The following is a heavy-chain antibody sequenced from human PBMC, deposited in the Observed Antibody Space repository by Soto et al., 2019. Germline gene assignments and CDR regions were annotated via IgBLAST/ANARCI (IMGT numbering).Heavy chain of an antibody. V-gene: IGHV3-30-3*01. J-gene: IGHJ6*02. D-gene: IGHD3-10*01. CDR2: VSYGDSNK. CDR3: ARSGFDGSGILYFYGVDV. CDR1: GFTFSAYA. Sequence: QVQLVESGGGEVQPGRSLRLSCAASGFTFSAYALHWVRQAPGTGLEWVATVSYGDSNKYYADSVKGRFTISRDNSKKTLFLQMNSLKVEDTAIYYWARSGFDGSGILYFYGVDVWGQGTTVTVSS.